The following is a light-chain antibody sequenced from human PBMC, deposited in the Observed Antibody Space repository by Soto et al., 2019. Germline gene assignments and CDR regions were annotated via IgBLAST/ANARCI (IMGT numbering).Light chain of an antibody. CDR2: GVS. CDR1: QSVNSNY. V-gene: IGKV3-20*01. J-gene: IGKJ3*01. Sequence: EVVLTQSPGTLSLSPGERATLSCRASQSVNSNYLAWQQQKPGQAPRLLIDGVSSRATGIPDRFSGSGCGTDFTLTISRLEPEDFAVYYCQQYGNSGVTFGPGTKVDIK. CDR3: QQYGNSGVT.